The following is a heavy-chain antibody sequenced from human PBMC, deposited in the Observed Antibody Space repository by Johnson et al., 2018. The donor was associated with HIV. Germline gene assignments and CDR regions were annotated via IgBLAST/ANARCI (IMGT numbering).Heavy chain of an antibody. D-gene: IGHD3-22*01. CDR1: GFSFIDYA. CDR3: AKSQDRSAHDYDFDL. V-gene: IGHV3-30*18. Sequence: QVQLVESGGGLVQPGGSLRLSCVASGFSFIDYAMIWVRQAPGKGLEWVGVISYDGSNKYYADSVKGRFTISRDNSKNMLFLQMNSLRAEDTAVYYCAKSQDRSAHDYDFDLWGQGTVVTVSS. CDR2: ISYDGSNK. J-gene: IGHJ3*01.